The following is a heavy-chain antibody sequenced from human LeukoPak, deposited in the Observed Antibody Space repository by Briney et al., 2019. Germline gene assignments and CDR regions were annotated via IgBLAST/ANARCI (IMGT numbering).Heavy chain of an antibody. V-gene: IGHV3-7*03. D-gene: IGHD3-3*01. Sequence: GGSLRLSCAASGFTFNDYWMTWVRQAPGKGLEWVAHINQVTSVKNYVDSVKGRFTISRDNAKSSVYLQMDSLRPEDTAVYYCARAQYYDFWSGFYYMDVWGKGTTVTGSS. CDR2: INQVTSVK. CDR3: ARAQYYDFWSGFYYMDV. J-gene: IGHJ6*03. CDR1: GFTFNDYW.